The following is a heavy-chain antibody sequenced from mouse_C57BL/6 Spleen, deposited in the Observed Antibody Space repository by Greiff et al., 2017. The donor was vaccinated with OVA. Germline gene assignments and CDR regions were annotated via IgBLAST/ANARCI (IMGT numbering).Heavy chain of an antibody. Sequence: QVQLQQSGAELVRPGSSVKLSCKASGYTFTSYWMHWVKQRPIQGLEWIGNIDPSDSETHYNQKFKDKATLTVDKSSSTAYMQLSSLTSEDSAVYYCARGGKGAWFSYWGQGTLVTVSA. CDR3: ARGGKGAWFSY. CDR1: GYTFTSYW. CDR2: IDPSDSET. V-gene: IGHV1-52*01. J-gene: IGHJ3*01.